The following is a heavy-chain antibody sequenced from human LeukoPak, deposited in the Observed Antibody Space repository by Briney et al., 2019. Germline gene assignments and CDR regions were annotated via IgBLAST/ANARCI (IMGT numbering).Heavy chain of an antibody. CDR2: IIPIFGTA. CDR3: ARVGLGYCSSTSCYFGY. D-gene: IGHD2-2*01. CDR1: GGTFSSYA. Sequence: ASVKVSCKASGGTFSSYAISWVRQAPGQGLEWMGGIIPIFGTANYAQKFQGRVTITADDSTSTAYMELSSLRSEDTAVYYCARVGLGYCSSTSCYFGYWGQGTLVTVSS. V-gene: IGHV1-69*13. J-gene: IGHJ4*02.